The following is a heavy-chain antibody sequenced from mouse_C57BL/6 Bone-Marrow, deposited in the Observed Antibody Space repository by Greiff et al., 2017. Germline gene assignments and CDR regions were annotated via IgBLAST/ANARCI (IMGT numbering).Heavy chain of an antibody. D-gene: IGHD3-2*02. CDR1: GYTFTSYW. V-gene: IGHV1-5*01. CDR2: IYPGNSDT. J-gene: IGHJ4*01. Sequence: EVQLQQSGTVLARPGASVKMSCKTSGYTFTSYWMHWVKQRPGQGLEWIGAIYPGNSDTSYNQKFKGKAKLTAVTSASTAYMELSSLTNEDSAVYYCTKDSSGPYAMDYWGQGTSVTVSS. CDR3: TKDSSGPYAMDY.